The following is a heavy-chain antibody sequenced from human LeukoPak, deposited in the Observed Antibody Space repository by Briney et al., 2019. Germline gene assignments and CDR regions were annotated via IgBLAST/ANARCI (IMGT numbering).Heavy chain of an antibody. J-gene: IGHJ4*02. CDR2: ISGGGVTT. CDR3: AKGSGRGYSYGLEY. CDR1: GFTSIAYA. V-gene: IGHV3-23*01. Sequence: PGGSLRLSCVGSGFTSIAYALTWARQAPGKGLEWVSGISGGGVTTYYADSVKGRFTISRDNSKNTLYLQMNSLRAEDTAVYYCAKGSGRGYSYGLEYWGQGTLVTVSS. D-gene: IGHD5-18*01.